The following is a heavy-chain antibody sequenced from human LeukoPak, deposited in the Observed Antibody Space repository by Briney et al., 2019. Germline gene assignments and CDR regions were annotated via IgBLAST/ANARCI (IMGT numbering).Heavy chain of an antibody. CDR2: IYSDGST. V-gene: IGHV3-66*01. J-gene: IGHJ4*02. Sequence: GGSLRLSCAASGFAFNTCAMKWVRQAPGKGLEWVSVIYSDGSTYYADSVKGRFTISRDNSKNSLYLQMNSLRAEDTAVYYCATHSGGYWGQGTLVTVSS. CDR3: ATHSGGY. CDR1: GFAFNTCA. D-gene: IGHD3-16*01.